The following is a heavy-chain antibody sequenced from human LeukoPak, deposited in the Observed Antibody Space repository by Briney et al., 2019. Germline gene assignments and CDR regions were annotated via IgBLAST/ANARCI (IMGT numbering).Heavy chain of an antibody. CDR2: ISSSSSYI. CDR3: ARASLGYCSGGSCYYYGMDV. D-gene: IGHD2-15*01. J-gene: IGHJ6*02. CDR1: GFTFSSYS. V-gene: IGHV3-21*01. Sequence: PGGSLRLSCAASGFTFSSYSMNWVRQAPGKGLEWVSSISSSSSYIYYADSVKGRFTISRDNAKNSLYLQMNSLRAEDTAVYYCARASLGYCSGGSCYYYGMDVWGQGTTVTVSS.